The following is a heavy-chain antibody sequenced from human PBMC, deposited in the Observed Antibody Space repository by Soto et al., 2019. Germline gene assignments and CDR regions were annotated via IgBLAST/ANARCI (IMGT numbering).Heavy chain of an antibody. CDR2: ISPSGGST. CDR1: GYTFTSYY. CDR3: VRDTYYYDNSGYLDH. J-gene: IGHJ4*02. V-gene: IGHV1-46*01. D-gene: IGHD3-22*01. Sequence: GESLKISCKGSGYTFTSYYMHWVRQAPGQGLEWMGIISPSGGSTSYAQKFQGRVTMTTDTSTNTVYMELRSLRSDDTAVYYCVRDTYYYDNSGYLDHWGQGTLVTVSS.